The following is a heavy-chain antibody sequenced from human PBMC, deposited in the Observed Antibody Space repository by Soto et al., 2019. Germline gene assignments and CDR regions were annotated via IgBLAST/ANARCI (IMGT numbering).Heavy chain of an antibody. V-gene: IGHV3-23*01. D-gene: IGHD6-19*01. CDR2: ISGSGGST. CDR1: GFTFSSYA. J-gene: IGHJ6*02. Sequence: EVQLLESGGGLVQPGGSLRLSCAASGFTFSSYAMSWVRQAPGKGLEWVSAISGSGGSTYYADSVKGRFTISRYNSKNTLYLQMNSLRAEDTAVYYCAKDRRIAVANYYYYYGMDVWGQGTTVTVSS. CDR3: AKDRRIAVANYYYYYGMDV.